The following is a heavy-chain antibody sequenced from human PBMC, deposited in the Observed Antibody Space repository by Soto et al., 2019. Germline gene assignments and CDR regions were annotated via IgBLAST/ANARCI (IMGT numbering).Heavy chain of an antibody. V-gene: IGHV3-7*01. D-gene: IGHD2-2*01. Sequence: GGSPRLSCAASGFTFSSYWMSWVRQAPGKGLEWVANIKQDGSEKYYVDSVKGRFTISRDNAKNSLYLQMNSLRAEDTAVYYCARGEGKIYQPRGFEYWFDPWGQGTLVTVSS. CDR1: GFTFSSYW. J-gene: IGHJ5*02. CDR2: IKQDGSEK. CDR3: ARGEGKIYQPRGFEYWFDP.